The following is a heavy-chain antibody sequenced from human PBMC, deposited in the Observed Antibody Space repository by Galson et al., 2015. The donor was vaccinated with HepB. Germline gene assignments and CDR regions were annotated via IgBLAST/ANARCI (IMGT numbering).Heavy chain of an antibody. J-gene: IGHJ3*02. CDR3: AKTEDCGAVNCYRSFDI. V-gene: IGHV3-30-3*02. CDR2: ISSVSSSQ. CDR1: GFTFSTSA. D-gene: IGHD2-21*01. Sequence: SLRLSCAASGFTFSTSALHWVRQAPGKGLEWLTVISSVSSSQSYLESVKGRFTISRDNSKNTLYLQMNSLTADDTAVYYCAKTEDCGAVNCYRSFDIWGQGTLVIVSS.